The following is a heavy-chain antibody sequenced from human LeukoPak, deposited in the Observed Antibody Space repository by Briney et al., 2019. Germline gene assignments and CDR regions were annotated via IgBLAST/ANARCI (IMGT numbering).Heavy chain of an antibody. CDR3: AKQDYYDSSGYYYLEYFQH. CDR1: GFTFDDYA. V-gene: IGHV3-43D*04. CDR2: ISWDGGST. D-gene: IGHD3-22*01. J-gene: IGHJ1*01. Sequence: GGSLRLSCAASGFTFDDYAMHWVRQAPGKGLEWVSLISWDGGSTYYADSVKGRFTISRDSSKNSLYLQMNSLRAEDTALYYCAKQDYYDSSGYYYLEYFQHWGQGTLVTVSS.